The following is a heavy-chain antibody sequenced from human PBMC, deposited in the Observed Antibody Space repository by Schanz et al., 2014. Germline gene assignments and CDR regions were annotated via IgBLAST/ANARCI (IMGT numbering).Heavy chain of an antibody. CDR3: ARHSGYYYYYGMDV. J-gene: IGHJ6*02. Sequence: QLQLQESGPGLVRPSETLSLTCTVYGGSFSSGPFYWGWIRQPPGKGLEWLGSAYYRGSTYYSPPLRCRVSIPMGGSKSLFSLRLTSMTAADTAVYYCARHSGYYYYYGMDVWGQGTTVTVSS. V-gene: IGHV4-39*01. CDR2: AYYRGST. CDR1: GGSFSSGPFY.